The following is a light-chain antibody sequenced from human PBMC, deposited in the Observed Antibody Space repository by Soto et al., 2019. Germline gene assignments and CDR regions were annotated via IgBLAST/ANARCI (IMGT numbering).Light chain of an antibody. CDR3: QQRSSSPRT. V-gene: IGKV3-11*01. CDR2: DAS. CDR1: ESISSQ. Sequence: EIVLTQSPASLSLSPGEGATLSCRASESISSQLVWYLPIPGQAPRLLIYDASNRETGVPARFRGSGSGTECTRTISSLEPEDFAVDYCQQRSSSPRTFGQGTKVDIK. J-gene: IGKJ1*01.